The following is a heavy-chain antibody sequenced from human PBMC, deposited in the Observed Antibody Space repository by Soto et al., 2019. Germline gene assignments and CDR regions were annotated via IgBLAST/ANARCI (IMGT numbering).Heavy chain of an antibody. CDR1: GYTLTELS. D-gene: IGHD2-15*01. J-gene: IGHJ6*02. Sequence: XVKVSCKVSGYTLTELSMHCVRQAPGKGLEWMGGFDPEDGETIYAQKFQGRVTMTEDTSTDTAYMELSSLRSEGTAVYYCATGRLPANYYYGMDVWGQGTTVTVSS. CDR3: ATGRLPANYYYGMDV. CDR2: FDPEDGET. V-gene: IGHV1-24*01.